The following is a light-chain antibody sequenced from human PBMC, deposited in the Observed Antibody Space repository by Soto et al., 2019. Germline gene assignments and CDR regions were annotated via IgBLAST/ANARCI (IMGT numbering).Light chain of an antibody. V-gene: IGLV2-14*01. J-gene: IGLJ1*01. Sequence: LTQPASVSGSPGQSITISCTGTSSDVGGYNYVSWYQQHPGKAPKLMIYAVSNRPSGVSNRFSGSKSGNTATLTISGLQAEDEADYYCCSYTVSGTYVFGTGTKVTV. CDR2: AVS. CDR1: SSDVGGYNY. CDR3: CSYTVSGTYV.